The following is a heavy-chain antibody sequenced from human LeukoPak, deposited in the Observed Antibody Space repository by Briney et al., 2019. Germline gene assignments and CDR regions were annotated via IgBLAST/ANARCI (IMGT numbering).Heavy chain of an antibody. D-gene: IGHD6-19*01. Sequence: PGGSLRLSCAASGFTFDDYAMHWVRQAPGKGLEWVSGISWNSGSIGYADSVKGRFTIPRDNAKNSLYLQMNSLRAEDTALYYCAKDIRGMGQWLGFDYWGQGTLVTVSS. J-gene: IGHJ4*02. V-gene: IGHV3-9*01. CDR1: GFTFDDYA. CDR3: AKDIRGMGQWLGFDY. CDR2: ISWNSGSI.